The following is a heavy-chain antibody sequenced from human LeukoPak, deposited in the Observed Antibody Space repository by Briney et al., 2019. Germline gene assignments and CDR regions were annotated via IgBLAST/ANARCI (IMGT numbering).Heavy chain of an antibody. D-gene: IGHD2-2*01. CDR1: GFTFSSYG. CDR2: ISYDGSNK. V-gene: IGHV3-30*18. CDR3: AKGPGIYCSSTSCRKPDY. Sequence: GGSLRLSCAAAGFTFSSYGMHWVRQAPGKGLEWVAVISYDGSNKYYADSVKGRFTISRDNSKNTLYLQMNSLRAEDTAVYYCAKGPGIYCSSTSCRKPDYSGQGTLVTVSS. J-gene: IGHJ4*02.